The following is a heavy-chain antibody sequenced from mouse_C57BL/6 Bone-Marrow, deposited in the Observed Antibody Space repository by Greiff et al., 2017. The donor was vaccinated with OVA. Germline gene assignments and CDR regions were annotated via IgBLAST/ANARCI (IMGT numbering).Heavy chain of an antibody. CDR2: ISSGGDYI. Sequence: EVQGVESGAGLVKPGGSLKLSCAASGFTFSSYAMSWVRQTPEKRLEWVAYISSGGDYIYYADTVEGRFTISRDNARNTLYLQMSSLKSEDTAMYYCTRLLDAMDYWGQGTSVTVSS. CDR1: GFTFSSYA. D-gene: IGHD2-1*01. CDR3: TRLLDAMDY. J-gene: IGHJ4*01. V-gene: IGHV5-9-1*02.